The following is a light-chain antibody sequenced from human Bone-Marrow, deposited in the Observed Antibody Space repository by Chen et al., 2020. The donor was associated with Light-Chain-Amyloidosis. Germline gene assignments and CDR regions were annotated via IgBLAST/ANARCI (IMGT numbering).Light chain of an antibody. CDR3: SSFTSSSSYV. Sequence: QPALTQPASVSGSPGQSLTISCTGTSGDVGTYNYVSWYQQHPGKAPKVMIYAVSNRPSGVSNRFSGSKSGNTASLTISGLQAEDEADYYCSSFTSSSSYVFGPGTKVTVL. V-gene: IGLV2-14*01. J-gene: IGLJ1*01. CDR2: AVS. CDR1: SGDVGTYNY.